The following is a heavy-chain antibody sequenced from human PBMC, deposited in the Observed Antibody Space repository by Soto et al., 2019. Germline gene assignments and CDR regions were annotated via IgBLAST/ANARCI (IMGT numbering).Heavy chain of an antibody. Sequence: ASVKVSCKASGYTFTHYDINWVRQATGQGLEWMGWMNPNSGNTGFAQKFQGRVTLTENTSISTAYMELTSLRSEDTAVYYCVRVYGDYTNDAFDIWGQGTMVTVSS. CDR3: VRVYGDYTNDAFDI. J-gene: IGHJ3*02. D-gene: IGHD4-17*01. CDR2: MNPNSGNT. V-gene: IGHV1-8*01. CDR1: GYTFTHYD.